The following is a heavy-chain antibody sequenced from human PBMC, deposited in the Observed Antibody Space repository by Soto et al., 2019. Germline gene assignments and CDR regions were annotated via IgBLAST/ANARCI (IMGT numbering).Heavy chain of an antibody. J-gene: IGHJ6*02. Sequence: GGSLRLSCAASGFTFSSYAMSWVRQAPGKGLEWVSAISGSGGSTYYADSVKGRFTISRDNSKNTLYLQMNSLRAEDTAVYYCAKDTYSSSWYWGHSYYGMDVWGQGTTVTVSS. CDR2: ISGSGGST. D-gene: IGHD6-13*01. CDR3: AKDTYSSSWYWGHSYYGMDV. V-gene: IGHV3-23*01. CDR1: GFTFSSYA.